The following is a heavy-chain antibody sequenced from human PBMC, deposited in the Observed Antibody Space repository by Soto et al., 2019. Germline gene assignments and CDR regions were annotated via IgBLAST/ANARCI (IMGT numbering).Heavy chain of an antibody. CDR1: GGSISSYY. J-gene: IGHJ4*02. Sequence: SETLSLTCTVSGGSISSYYWSWIRQPPGKGLEWIGYIYYSGSTNYNPSLKSRVTISVDTSKNQFSLKLSSVTAADTAVYYCARRYGGNFDYWGQGTLVNVS. CDR2: IYYSGST. V-gene: IGHV4-59*01. CDR3: ARRYGGNFDY. D-gene: IGHD1-26*01.